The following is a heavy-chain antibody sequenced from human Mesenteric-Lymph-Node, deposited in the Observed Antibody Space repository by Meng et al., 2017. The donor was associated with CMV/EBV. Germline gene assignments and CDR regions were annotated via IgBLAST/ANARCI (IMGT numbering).Heavy chain of an antibody. Sequence: SGYTFTSYAMNWVRQAPGQGLEWMGWINTNTGNPTYAQGFTGRFVFSLDTSVSTAYLQISSLKAEDTAAYYCARFRVATIGYYFDYWGQGTLVTVSS. CDR3: ARFRVATIGYYFDY. D-gene: IGHD5-12*01. J-gene: IGHJ4*02. CDR2: INTNTGNP. CDR1: GYTFTSYA. V-gene: IGHV7-4-1*02.